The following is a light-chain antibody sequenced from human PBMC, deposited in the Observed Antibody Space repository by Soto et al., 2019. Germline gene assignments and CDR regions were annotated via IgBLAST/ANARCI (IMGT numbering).Light chain of an antibody. CDR3: QQYNNWPPFT. Sequence: EIVMTQSPATLSVSPGERATISCRASQSVSSNLAWYQQKPGQAPRLLIYGASTRATGIPARFSGSGSGTEFTLTISSLQSEDFAVYYCQQYNNWPPFTFGPGTKVYIK. J-gene: IGKJ3*01. CDR1: QSVSSN. CDR2: GAS. V-gene: IGKV3-15*01.